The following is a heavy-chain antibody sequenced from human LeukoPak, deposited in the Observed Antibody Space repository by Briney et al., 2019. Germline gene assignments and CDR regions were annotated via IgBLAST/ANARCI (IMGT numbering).Heavy chain of an antibody. D-gene: IGHD1-26*01. V-gene: IGHV4-34*01. CDR2: INHSGST. CDR3: ARGRVGATFDY. Sequence: SETLSLTCAVYGGSFSGYYWSWIRQPPGKGLEWIGEINHSGSTNYNPSLKSRVTISVDTSKNQSSLKLSSVTAADTAVYYCARGRVGATFDYWGQGTLVTVSS. CDR1: GGSFSGYY. J-gene: IGHJ4*02.